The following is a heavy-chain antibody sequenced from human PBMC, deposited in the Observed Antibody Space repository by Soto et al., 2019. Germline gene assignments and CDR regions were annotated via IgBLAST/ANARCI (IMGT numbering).Heavy chain of an antibody. CDR3: AKDLYYDFWSGYYIGMDV. V-gene: IGHV3-30*18. CDR2: ISYDGSNK. CDR1: GFTFSSYS. D-gene: IGHD3-3*01. Sequence: VQLVESGGGLVKPGGSLRLSCAASGFTFSSYSMHWVRQAPGKGLEWVAVISYDGSNKYYADSVKGRFTISRDNSKNTLYLQMNSLRAEDTALYYCAKDLYYDFWSGYYIGMDVWGQGTTVTVSS. J-gene: IGHJ6*02.